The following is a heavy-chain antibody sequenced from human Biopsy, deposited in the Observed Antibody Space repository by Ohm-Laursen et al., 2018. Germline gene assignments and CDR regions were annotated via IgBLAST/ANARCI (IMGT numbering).Heavy chain of an antibody. Sequence: AASVKASCKASSYTFTDYNIHWMRQAPGQGLEWLGYINCKTGATNYAQKFQGTVTMTRDTSISTAYLALGSLRSADAAIYYCARYPLNGHKHFDYWGQGSLVTVSS. CDR1: SYTFTDYN. J-gene: IGHJ4*02. CDR2: INCKTGAT. D-gene: IGHD2-8*01. V-gene: IGHV1-2*02. CDR3: ARYPLNGHKHFDY.